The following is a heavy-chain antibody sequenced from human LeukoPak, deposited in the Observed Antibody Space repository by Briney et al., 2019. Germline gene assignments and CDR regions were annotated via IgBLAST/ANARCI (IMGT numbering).Heavy chain of an antibody. Sequence: GGSLRLSCVPSVFSFRLLAMHWVRQAPGRGLEYVSFVHPDGRTTKYADTVKGRFTTSRDNYRNMLYLQMSSVTAEDTGMYYCWSDLYGLDVGGQGTTVTVSS. CDR1: VFSFRLLA. D-gene: IGHD3-3*01. J-gene: IGHJ6*02. CDR2: VHPDGRTT. CDR3: WSDLYGLDV. V-gene: IGHV3-64D*06.